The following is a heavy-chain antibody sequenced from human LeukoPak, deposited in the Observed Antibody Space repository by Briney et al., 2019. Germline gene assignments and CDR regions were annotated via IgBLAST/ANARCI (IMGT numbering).Heavy chain of an antibody. Sequence: GESLKISFKGSGYSFTTYWISWVRQMPGKGLEWMGRIDPSDSYTNYSPSFQGHVTISADTSISTAYLEWSSLKASDTALYYCAKWGAGGDFDVWGQGTMVTVSS. CDR3: AKWGAGGDFDV. CDR1: GYSFTTYW. CDR2: IDPSDSYT. V-gene: IGHV5-10-1*01. J-gene: IGHJ3*01. D-gene: IGHD3-16*01.